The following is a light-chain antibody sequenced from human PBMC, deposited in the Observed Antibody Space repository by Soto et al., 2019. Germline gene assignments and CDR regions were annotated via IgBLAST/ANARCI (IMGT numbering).Light chain of an antibody. V-gene: IGLV1-47*01. J-gene: IGLJ1*01. CDR2: RNN. Sequence: VLTQPPSASGTPGQGVTISCSGSTSNIGSNYVYWYQQLPGTAPKLLIYRNNQRPSGVPDRFSGPKSGTSASLAISGLRSDDEADYFCATWDDSLNGFYVFGTGTKVTVL. CDR3: ATWDDSLNGFYV. CDR1: TSNIGSNY.